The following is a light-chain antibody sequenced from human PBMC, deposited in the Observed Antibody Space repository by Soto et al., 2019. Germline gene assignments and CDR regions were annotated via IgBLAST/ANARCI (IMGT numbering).Light chain of an antibody. CDR3: QQLHDYPIT. J-gene: IGKJ5*01. Sequence: LFTPSPSPLSSYLGDRVNITFRASQGIDSSFAWYQQKPGKAPKLLIYAASSLQSGVPSRFSGSGSGTDFTLTISSLQPEDFATYYCQQLHDYPITFGQGTRLEIK. CDR2: AAS. V-gene: IGKV1-9*01. CDR1: QGIDSS.